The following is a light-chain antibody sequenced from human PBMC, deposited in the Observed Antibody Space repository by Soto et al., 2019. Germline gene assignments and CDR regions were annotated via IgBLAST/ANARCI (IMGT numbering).Light chain of an antibody. J-gene: IGKJ4*01. CDR2: AAS. CDR1: QSISSY. Sequence: DIQMTQSPSSLSASVGDRVTITCRASQSISSYLNWYQQKPGKAPKLLIYAASSLQSGVPSRFSGSGSGTDFTLTISSLQPEDFATYYCQQSYSTPLTLGGGTEAEIK. V-gene: IGKV1-39*01. CDR3: QQSYSTPLT.